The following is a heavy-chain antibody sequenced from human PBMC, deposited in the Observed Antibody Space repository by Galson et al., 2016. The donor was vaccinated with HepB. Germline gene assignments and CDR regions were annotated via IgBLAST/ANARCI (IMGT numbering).Heavy chain of an antibody. V-gene: IGHV3-72*01. CDR1: GFTFSDAY. Sequence: SLRLSCAASGFTFSDAYMDWVRQAPGKGLEWVGRARNKAHSHTTEYAASVKGRFTISRDNSKNMLYVQMNSLRVEDTAIYYCGRDYSSSSGGVLDWGQGALVTVSS. CDR3: GRDYSSSSGGVLD. J-gene: IGHJ4*02. D-gene: IGHD6-6*01. CDR2: ARNKAHSHTT.